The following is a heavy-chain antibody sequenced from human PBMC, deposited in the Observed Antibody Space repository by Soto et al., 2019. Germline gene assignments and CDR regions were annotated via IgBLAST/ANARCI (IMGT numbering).Heavy chain of an antibody. Sequence: GVSLRLSCAASGFTFSIYWMHGVLRSPVKGLVWVSRMNSDGTTTNYADSVKGRFTISRDNARNTLYLQLNSLSAEDTAVYYCVRDGYPAWVYGVDVWGQGTTVTVSS. CDR1: GFTFSIYW. D-gene: IGHD5-18*01. V-gene: IGHV3-74*01. CDR3: VRDGYPAWVYGVDV. CDR2: MNSDGTTT. J-gene: IGHJ6*02.